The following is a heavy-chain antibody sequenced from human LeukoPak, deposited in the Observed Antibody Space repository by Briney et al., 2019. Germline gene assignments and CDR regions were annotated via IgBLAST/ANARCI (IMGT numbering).Heavy chain of an antibody. V-gene: IGHV4-59*01. Sequence: SESLSLTCTGSGGSIRTYYLSWIRQAPGKGLEWIGQIYYSGSTNYNPSLKSRVTISIDTSKNQFSLNLRSVTAADTAVYYCARSERYSSGWYFYFDYWGQGTLVTVSS. CDR3: ARSERYSSGWYFYFDY. J-gene: IGHJ4*02. CDR2: IYYSGST. CDR1: GGSIRTYY. D-gene: IGHD6-19*01.